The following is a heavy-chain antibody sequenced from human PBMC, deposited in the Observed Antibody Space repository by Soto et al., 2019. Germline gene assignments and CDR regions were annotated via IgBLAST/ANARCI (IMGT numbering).Heavy chain of an antibody. Sequence: SETLSVTCTVSGGSISSISNYWGLISQPPGKGLEWIGSIYYSGSTYYNPSLKSRVTISVDTSKNQLSLNLSSVTAADTALYYCARHSTGWYAAFDVWGQGTMVTGSS. J-gene: IGHJ3*01. V-gene: IGHV4-39*01. CDR2: IYYSGST. CDR1: GGSISSISNY. D-gene: IGHD6-19*01. CDR3: ARHSTGWYAAFDV.